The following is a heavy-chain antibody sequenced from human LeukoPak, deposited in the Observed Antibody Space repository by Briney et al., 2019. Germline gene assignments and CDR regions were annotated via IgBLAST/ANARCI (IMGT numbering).Heavy chain of an antibody. V-gene: IGHV3-23*01. CDR2: IGAGGGST. Sequence: GGSLRLSCGASGFXFSNYGMSWVRQAPGKGLGWVSSIGAGGGSTFYADSVKGRFTVSRDNSMNTLHLQMSSLRAEDTALYYCAKVVHCSGGTCYAPFDYWGQGTLVTVSS. J-gene: IGHJ4*02. D-gene: IGHD2-15*01. CDR1: GFXFSNYG. CDR3: AKVVHCSGGTCYAPFDY.